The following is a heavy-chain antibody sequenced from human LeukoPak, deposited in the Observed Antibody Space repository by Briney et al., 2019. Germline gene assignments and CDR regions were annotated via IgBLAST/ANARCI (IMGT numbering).Heavy chain of an antibody. J-gene: IGHJ4*02. V-gene: IGHV1-2*02. CDR2: INPNSGGT. CDR3: ARDIAVAGTNFDY. Sequence: ASVKVSCKASGYTFTGYYMHWVRQAPGQGLEWMGWINPNSGGTSYAQKFQGRVTMTRDTSISTAYMELSRLRSDDTAVYYCARDIAVAGTNFDYWGQGTLVTVSS. D-gene: IGHD6-19*01. CDR1: GYTFTGYY.